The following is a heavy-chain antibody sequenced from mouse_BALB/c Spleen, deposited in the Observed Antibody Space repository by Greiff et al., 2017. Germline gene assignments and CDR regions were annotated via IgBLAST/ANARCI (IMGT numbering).Heavy chain of an antibody. CDR1: GFDFSRYW. J-gene: IGHJ3*01. D-gene: IGHD2-3*01. CDR3: ARRHDGYYAWFAY. V-gene: IGHV4-1*02. Sequence: EVQLQQSGGGLVQPGGSLKLSCAASGFDFSRYWMSWVRQAPGKGLEWIGEINPDSSTINYTPSLKDKFIISRDNAKNTLYLQMSKVRSEDTALYYCARRHDGYYAWFAYWGQGTLVTVSA. CDR2: INPDSSTI.